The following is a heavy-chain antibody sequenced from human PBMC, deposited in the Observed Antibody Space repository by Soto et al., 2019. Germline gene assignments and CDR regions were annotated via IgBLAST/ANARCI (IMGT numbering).Heavy chain of an antibody. CDR3: ARVKRAAAGIIDY. CDR1: GFTFSSYA. CDR2: ISGSGGST. V-gene: IGHV3-23*01. Sequence: EVQLLESGGGLVQPGGSLRLSCAASGFTFSSYAMSWVRQAPGKGLEWVSAISGSGGSTYYADSVKGRFTISRDNSKNTLYLQMNSLRAEATAVYYCARVKRAAAGIIDYWGQGTLVTVSS. J-gene: IGHJ4*02. D-gene: IGHD6-13*01.